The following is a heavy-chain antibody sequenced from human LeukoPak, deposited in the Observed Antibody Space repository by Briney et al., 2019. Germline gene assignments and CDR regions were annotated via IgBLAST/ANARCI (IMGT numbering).Heavy chain of an antibody. CDR2: ISSNGGST. CDR1: GFTFSSYA. V-gene: IGHV3-64*01. Sequence: GGSLRLSCAASGFTFSSYAMHWVRQAPGKGLEYVSAISSNGGSTYYANSVKGRFTISRDNSKNTLYLQMGSLRAEDMAVYYCARSGPTRSVDYWGQGTLVTVSS. CDR3: ARSGPTRSVDY. J-gene: IGHJ4*02. D-gene: IGHD1-14*01.